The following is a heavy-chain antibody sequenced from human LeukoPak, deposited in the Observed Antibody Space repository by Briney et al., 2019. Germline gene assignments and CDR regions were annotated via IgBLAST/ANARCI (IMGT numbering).Heavy chain of an antibody. CDR1: GFTFDDYA. V-gene: IGHV3-9*01. D-gene: IGHD3-16*01. J-gene: IGHJ4*02. CDR3: AKEGPGG. CDR2: ISWNSGSI. Sequence: GGSLRLSCAASGFTFDDYAMHWVRQAPGKGLEWVSGISWNSGSIGYADSVKGRFTISRDNSKNTLYLQMNSLRAEDTAVYYCAKEGPGGWGQGTLVTVSS.